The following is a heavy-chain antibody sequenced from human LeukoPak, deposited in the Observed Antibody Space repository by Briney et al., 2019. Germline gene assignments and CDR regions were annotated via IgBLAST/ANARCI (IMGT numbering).Heavy chain of an antibody. Sequence: GGFLRLSCAASGFTFDDYAMHWVRQAPGKGLEWVSGISWNSGSIGYADSVKGRFTISRDNAKNSLYLQMNSLRAEDTALYYCAKDIYSGGNSGEAFDIWGQGTMVTVSS. V-gene: IGHV3-9*01. D-gene: IGHD4-23*01. CDR2: ISWNSGSI. J-gene: IGHJ3*02. CDR3: AKDIYSGGNSGEAFDI. CDR1: GFTFDDYA.